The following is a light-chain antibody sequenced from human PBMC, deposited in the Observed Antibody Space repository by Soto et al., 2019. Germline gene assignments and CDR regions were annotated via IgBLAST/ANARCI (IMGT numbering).Light chain of an antibody. J-gene: IGKJ1*01. Sequence: EIVMTQSPATLSVSPGERATLSCRASQSVSSNLAWYQQKPGQAPRLLIYGASTRATGIPARFSGSGSGTEFTLTISSLQSEEFAVYYCHQYNNWPQTFGQGTKVEIK. CDR2: GAS. V-gene: IGKV3-15*01. CDR1: QSVSSN. CDR3: HQYNNWPQT.